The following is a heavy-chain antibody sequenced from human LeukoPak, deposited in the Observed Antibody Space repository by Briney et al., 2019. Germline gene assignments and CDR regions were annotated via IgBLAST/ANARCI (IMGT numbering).Heavy chain of an antibody. Sequence: PGGSLRLSCAASGFTFSSYSMNWVRQAPGKGLEWVSVLYSGGGTYYADSVKGRFTISRDNSKNTLYLQMNSLRAEDTAVYHCARGSYTGNYYVGYFDYWGLGTLVTVSS. CDR1: GFTFSSYS. J-gene: IGHJ4*02. CDR2: LYSGGGT. D-gene: IGHD1-26*01. V-gene: IGHV3-66*01. CDR3: ARGSYTGNYYVGYFDY.